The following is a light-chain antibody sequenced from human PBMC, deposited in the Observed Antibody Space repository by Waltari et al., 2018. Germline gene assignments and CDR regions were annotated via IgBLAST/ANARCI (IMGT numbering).Light chain of an antibody. J-gene: IGLJ1*01. CDR2: DVS. CDR1: SSDVGGYNY. V-gene: IGLV2-14*01. CDR3: SSYTSSSTPNYG. Sequence: QSALTQPASVSGSPGQSITISCTGTSSDVGGYNYVSRYQQHPGKAPKLMIYDVSNRPSGVSNRFSGSKSGNTASLTISGLQAEDEADYYCSSYTSSSTPNYGFGTGTKVTVL.